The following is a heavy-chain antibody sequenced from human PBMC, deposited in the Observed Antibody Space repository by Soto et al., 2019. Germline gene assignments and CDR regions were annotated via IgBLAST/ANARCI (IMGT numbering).Heavy chain of an antibody. CDR1: GGSFSGYY. CDR3: GRGGHSGCRKDCRH. Sequence: SQTMSLTCAVYGGSFSGYYCSWLRQPQGKGLEWLGEINHRGSTNYNTSLKSRVPITVDTSTNQFPLKLSSVNAADTAVSNRGRGGHSGCRKDCRHWRQRT. V-gene: IGHV4-34*01. D-gene: IGHD6-13*01. J-gene: IGHJ1*01. CDR2: INHRGST.